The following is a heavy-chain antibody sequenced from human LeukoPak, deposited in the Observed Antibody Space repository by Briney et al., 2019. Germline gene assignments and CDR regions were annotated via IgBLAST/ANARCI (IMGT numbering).Heavy chain of an antibody. CDR1: GFTFSNAW. CDR3: AKVGGSPDY. D-gene: IGHD1-26*01. J-gene: IGHJ4*02. CDR2: IRYDGSNK. V-gene: IGHV3-30*02. Sequence: GGSLRLSCAASGFTFSNAWMSWVRQAPGKGLEWAAFIRYDGSNKYYADSVKGRFTISRDNSKNTLYLQMNSLRAEDTAVYYCAKVGGSPDYWGQGTLVTVSS.